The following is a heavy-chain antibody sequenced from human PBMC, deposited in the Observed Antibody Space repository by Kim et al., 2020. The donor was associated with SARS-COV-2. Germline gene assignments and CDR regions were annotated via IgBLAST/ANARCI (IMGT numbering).Heavy chain of an antibody. CDR3: AGGSVVSPLDMD. Sequence: SETLSLTCTVSGGPMTSTSYFWGWIRQPPGKGLEWIGSISDSGVTHYNPFIWSRVIISVDTSKNQFALNLSSVTAEDTATYYCAGGSVVSPLDMD. CDR1: GGPMTSTSYF. D-gene: IGHD6-19*01. CDR2: ISDSGVT. V-gene: IGHV4-39*01. J-gene: IGHJ6*03.